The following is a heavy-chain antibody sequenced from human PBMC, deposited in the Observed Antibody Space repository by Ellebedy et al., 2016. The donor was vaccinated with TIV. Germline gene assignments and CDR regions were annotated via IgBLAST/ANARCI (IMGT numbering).Heavy chain of an antibody. D-gene: IGHD4/OR15-4a*01. CDR3: AVIRGDANTADPYYFDF. J-gene: IGHJ4*02. V-gene: IGHV3-48*02. Sequence: GESLKISCAASGFTFRTYNMHWFRQAPGRGLEWVSYISSTGSSIYYADSVKGRFYISRDNAKNSLNLQMNSLRDEDTAVYFCAVIRGDANTADPYYFDFWGQGTRVTVSS. CDR2: ISSTGSSI. CDR1: GFTFRTYN.